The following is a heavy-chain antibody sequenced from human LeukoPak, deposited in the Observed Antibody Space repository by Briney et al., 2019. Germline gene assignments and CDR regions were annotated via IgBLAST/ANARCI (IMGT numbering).Heavy chain of an antibody. Sequence: GGSLRLSCAASGFTFSDYYMSWIRQAPGKGLEWVSYISSSGSTIYYADSVKGRFTISRDNAKNSLYLQMNSLRAEDTAVYYCASRSGWYFSGFEYFQHWGQGTLVTVSS. D-gene: IGHD6-19*01. CDR1: GFTFSDYY. J-gene: IGHJ1*01. CDR2: ISSSGSTI. CDR3: ASRSGWYFSGFEYFQH. V-gene: IGHV3-11*04.